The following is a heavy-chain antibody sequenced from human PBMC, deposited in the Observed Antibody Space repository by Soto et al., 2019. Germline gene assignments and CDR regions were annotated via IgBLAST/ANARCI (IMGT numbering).Heavy chain of an antibody. J-gene: IGHJ3*02. CDR1: GGSISSGAYY. V-gene: IGHV4-31*03. CDR2: IYNSGKN. D-gene: IGHD4-17*01. Sequence: QVQLQESGPGPVKPSQTLSLTCTVSGGSISSGAYYWSWIRQHPGKGLEWNGYIYNSGKNYYNPSLKSRVTISVDTSKNQFSLKLSSVTAADTAVYYCARVLYYGDNEAFDIWGPGTMVTVSS. CDR3: ARVLYYGDNEAFDI.